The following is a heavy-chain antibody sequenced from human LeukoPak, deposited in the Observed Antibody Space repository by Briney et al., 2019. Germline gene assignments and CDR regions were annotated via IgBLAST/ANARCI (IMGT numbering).Heavy chain of an antibody. V-gene: IGHV3-23*01. D-gene: IGHD6-13*01. CDR2: FVRGST. J-gene: IGHJ4*02. CDR1: GFTLSSYP. Sequence: GGSLRLSCAASGFTLSSYPMNWVRQAPGKGLEWVSTFVRGSTYYADTVQGRFTISRDSSKNTLYLQMNSLRADDAALYFCTRAAPYGTSWYGKNDYWGQGTLVAVSS. CDR3: TRAAPYGTSWYGKNDY.